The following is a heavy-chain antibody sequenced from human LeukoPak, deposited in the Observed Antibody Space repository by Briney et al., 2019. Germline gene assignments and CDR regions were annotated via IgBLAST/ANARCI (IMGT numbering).Heavy chain of an antibody. CDR1: GYSISSGYY. Sequence: SETPSLTCDVSGYSISSGYYCGWFRQPPGKGLEWIATIFHSGSTYYNPSLQSRVTMSVDTSKNQCSLKLSSVTATDTAVYYCARLSNTAHAASWGQGARVTASS. V-gene: IGHV4-38-2*01. J-gene: IGHJ5*02. D-gene: IGHD2-21*02. CDR3: ARLSNTAHAAS. CDR2: IFHSGST.